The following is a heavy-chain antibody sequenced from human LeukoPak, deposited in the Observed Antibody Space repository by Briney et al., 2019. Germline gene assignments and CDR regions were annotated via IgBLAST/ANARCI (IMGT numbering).Heavy chain of an antibody. D-gene: IGHD4-17*01. CDR1: GGSISYSHW. J-gene: IGHJ4*02. Sequence: KTSETLSLTCAVSGGSISYSHWWSWARQPPGKGLEWIGEIHYSGTTNYNPSLESRVTMSLDKSKNHFSLRLTSVTAADTAIYYCATYFYGEYSAHYSDYWGQGILVTVSS. CDR3: ATYFYGEYSAHYSDY. V-gene: IGHV4-4*02. CDR2: IHYSGTT.